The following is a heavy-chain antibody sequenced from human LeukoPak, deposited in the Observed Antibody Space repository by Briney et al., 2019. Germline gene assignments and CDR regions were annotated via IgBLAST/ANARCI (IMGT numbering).Heavy chain of an antibody. D-gene: IGHD3-16*02. CDR3: APAYVWGSFRTFNY. CDR1: GGSIGSSSYY. J-gene: IGHJ4*02. Sequence: SETLSLTCTVSGGSIGSSSYYWGWIRQPPGKGLEWVGSITYSGTTYHNPSLSSRVTISVDTSNNQFSLKLSSVTAADTAVYYCAPAYVWGSFRTFNYWGQGTLVTVSS. CDR2: ITYSGTT. V-gene: IGHV4-39*01.